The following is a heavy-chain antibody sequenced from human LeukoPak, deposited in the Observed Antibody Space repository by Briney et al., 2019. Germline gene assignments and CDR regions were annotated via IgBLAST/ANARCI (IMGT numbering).Heavy chain of an antibody. CDR2: ISDSGTT. CDR3: LRHWGGYGSYFDY. CDR1: GDSISGSTYY. J-gene: IGHJ4*02. Sequence: SETLSLTCTVSGDSISGSTYYCGWIRQPPGKGLVWIGSISDSGTTYYNPSLKSRVTVSADTSKNQFSLKLSSVTAADTAVYDCLRHWGGYGSYFDYWGQGILVTVSS. D-gene: IGHD3-10*01. V-gene: IGHV4-39*01.